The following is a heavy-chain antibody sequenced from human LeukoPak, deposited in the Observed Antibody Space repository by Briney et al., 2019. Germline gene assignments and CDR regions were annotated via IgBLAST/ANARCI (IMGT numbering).Heavy chain of an antibody. CDR1: GFTFSTYW. D-gene: IGHD1-1*01. CDR3: ARDGSYYFDS. V-gene: IGHV3-74*01. CDR2: INHDGSST. Sequence: PGGSLRLSCAASGFTFSTYWMHSVRQAPGKGLVWVSRINHDGSSTSYADSVKGRFTISRDNAKNTLYLQMSSLRAVDTAVYYCARDGSYYFDSWGQGTLVTVSS. J-gene: IGHJ4*02.